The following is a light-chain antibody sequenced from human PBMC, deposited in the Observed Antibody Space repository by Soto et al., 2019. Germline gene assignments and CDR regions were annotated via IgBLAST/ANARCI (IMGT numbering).Light chain of an antibody. V-gene: IGKV3-11*01. CDR2: DAS. CDR1: QSVSSY. CDR3: QQRSDWPPLT. Sequence: EIVLTQSPATLSLSPGERATLSCRASQSVSSYLVWYQQKPGQAPRLLIYDASNRAPGSPARFSGRGSGTDFTLTISSLEPEDFAVYYCQQRSDWPPLTFGGGTKVEIK. J-gene: IGKJ4*01.